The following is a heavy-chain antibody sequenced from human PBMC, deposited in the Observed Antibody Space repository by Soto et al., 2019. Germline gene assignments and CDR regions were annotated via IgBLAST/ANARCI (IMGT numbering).Heavy chain of an antibody. CDR3: AHGTTRKTLIAY. D-gene: IGHD2-21*01. V-gene: IGHV2-5*02. CDR1: GLSLSSSGVA. CDR2: IFWDDDK. J-gene: IGHJ4*02. Sequence: QITLKESGPTLVKPTQTLTLTCTFSGLSLSSSGVAVGWVRQPPGKALEWLALIFWDDDKRYSPALKSRLTVSKDTSKNQVVFTMTNVDPVDTGTYYCAHGTTRKTLIAYWGQGTPVSVSS.